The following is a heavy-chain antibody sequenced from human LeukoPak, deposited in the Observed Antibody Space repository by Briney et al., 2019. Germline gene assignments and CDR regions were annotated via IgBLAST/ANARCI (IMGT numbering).Heavy chain of an antibody. V-gene: IGHV3-23*01. CDR3: AKDSRSYSSSPLAFDI. D-gene: IGHD6-13*01. CDR1: GFTFSSYA. J-gene: IGHJ3*02. Sequence: HPGGSLRLSCAASGFTFSSYAMSWVRQAPGKGLEWVSAISGSGGSTYYADSVKGRFAISRDNSKNTLYLQMNSLRAEDTAVYYCAKDSRSYSSSPLAFDIWGQGTMVTVSS. CDR2: ISGSGGST.